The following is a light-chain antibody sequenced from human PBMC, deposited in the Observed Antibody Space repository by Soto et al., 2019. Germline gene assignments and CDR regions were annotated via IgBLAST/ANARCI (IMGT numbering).Light chain of an antibody. V-gene: IGKV4-1*01. Sequence: DIVMTQSPDSLAVSLSERATINCKSSQSVLYSSNNKNYLAWYQQKPGQPPKLLIYWASTRESGVPDRFSGSGSGTDFTLTISRLQAEDVAVYYCQQYYTAPYTFGQGTKLEIK. J-gene: IGKJ2*01. CDR3: QQYYTAPYT. CDR1: QSVLYSSNNKNY. CDR2: WAS.